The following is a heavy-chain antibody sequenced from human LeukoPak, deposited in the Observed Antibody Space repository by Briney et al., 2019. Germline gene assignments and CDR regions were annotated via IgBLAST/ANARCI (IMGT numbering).Heavy chain of an antibody. CDR3: ARHPGIRYSGSYIDY. CDR1: GGSISSGDYY. Sequence: PSETLSLTCTVSGGSISSGDYYWSWIRQPPGKGLEWIGYIYYSGSTYYNPSLKSRVTMSVDTSKNQFSLKLSSVTAADTAVYYCARHPGIRYSGSYIDYWGQGTLVTVSS. D-gene: IGHD1-26*01. CDR2: IYYSGST. J-gene: IGHJ4*02. V-gene: IGHV4-30-4*01.